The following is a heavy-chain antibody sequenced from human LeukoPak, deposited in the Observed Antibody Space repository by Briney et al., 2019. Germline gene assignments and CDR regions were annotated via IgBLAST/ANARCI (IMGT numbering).Heavy chain of an antibody. V-gene: IGHV1-8*01. CDR1: GYTFTSYD. D-gene: IGHD6-19*01. J-gene: IGHJ4*02. CDR3: ARGLRSIAVAGTSYYFDY. Sequence: GASVTVSCKASGYTFTSYDINWVRQATGQGLEWMGWMNPNSGNTGYAQKFQGRVTMTRNTSISTAYMELSSLRSEDTAVYYCARGLRSIAVAGTSYYFDYWGQGTLVTVSS. CDR2: MNPNSGNT.